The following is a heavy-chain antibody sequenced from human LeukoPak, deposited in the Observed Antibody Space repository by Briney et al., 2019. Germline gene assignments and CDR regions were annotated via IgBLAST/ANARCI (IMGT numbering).Heavy chain of an antibody. Sequence: SETLSLTCTVSGGSISSNYWSWIRQPAGKGLEWIGRIYTSGSTNYNPSLKSRVTMSVDTSKNQFSLKLSSVTAADTAVYYCARDGTMVRGVIITYYFDYWGQGTLVTVSS. CDR1: GGSISSNY. D-gene: IGHD3-10*01. CDR3: ARDGTMVRGVIITYYFDY. V-gene: IGHV4-4*07. J-gene: IGHJ4*02. CDR2: IYTSGST.